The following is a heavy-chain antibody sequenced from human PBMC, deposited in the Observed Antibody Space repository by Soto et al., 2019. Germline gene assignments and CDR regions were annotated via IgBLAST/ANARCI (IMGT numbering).Heavy chain of an antibody. CDR3: ARDNWNDGYYYYYGMDV. V-gene: IGHV1-69*13. CDR1: GGTFSSYA. J-gene: IGHJ6*02. D-gene: IGHD1-20*01. CDR2: IIPIFGTA. Sequence: GASVKVSCKASGGTFSSYAISCVRQAPGQGLEWMGGIIPIFGTANYAQKFQGRVTITADESTSTAYMELSSLRSEDTAVYYCARDNWNDGYYYYYGMDVWGQGTTVTVSS.